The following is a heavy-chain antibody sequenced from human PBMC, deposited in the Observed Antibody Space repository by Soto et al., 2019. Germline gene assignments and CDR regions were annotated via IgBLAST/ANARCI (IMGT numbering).Heavy chain of an antibody. CDR2: IWNDGSTE. Sequence: PGGSLRLSCEASGFNFSSYGIHWVRQAPGKGLEWVAIIWNDGSTEYYADSVKGRFTISRNNSNNTLSLQMHILRVEDTAVYFCAKGGYYSLFDIWGQGTMVTVSS. D-gene: IGHD3-16*01. CDR1: GFNFSSYG. J-gene: IGHJ3*02. V-gene: IGHV3-33*03. CDR3: AKGGYYSLFDI.